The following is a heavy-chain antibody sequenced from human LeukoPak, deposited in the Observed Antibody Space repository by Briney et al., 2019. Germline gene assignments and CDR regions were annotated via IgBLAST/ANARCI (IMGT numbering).Heavy chain of an antibody. V-gene: IGHV4-30-2*01. CDR3: AREPPRGVGELYLDY. D-gene: IGHD3-10*01. CDR2: INHSGST. Sequence: SQTLSLTCAVSGGSISSGGYSWSWIRQPPGKGLEWIGEINHSGSTNYNPSLKSRVTISVDTSKNQFSLKLSSVTAADTAVYYCAREPPRGVGELYLDYWGQGTLVTVSS. J-gene: IGHJ4*02. CDR1: GGSISSGGYS.